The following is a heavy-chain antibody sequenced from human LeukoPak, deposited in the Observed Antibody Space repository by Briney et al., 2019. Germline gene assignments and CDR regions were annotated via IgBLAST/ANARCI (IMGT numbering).Heavy chain of an antibody. CDR3: ARALCSTSCYSYYYYGMDV. V-gene: IGHV4-61*05. D-gene: IGHD2-2*01. J-gene: IGHJ6*02. Sequence: SETLSLTCTVSGGSISSSSYYWGWIRQPPGKGLEWIGYIYYSGSTNYNPSLKSRVTISVDTSKNQFSLKLSSVTAADTAVYYCARALCSTSCYSYYYYGMDVWGQGTTVTVSS. CDR2: IYYSGST. CDR1: GGSISSSSYY.